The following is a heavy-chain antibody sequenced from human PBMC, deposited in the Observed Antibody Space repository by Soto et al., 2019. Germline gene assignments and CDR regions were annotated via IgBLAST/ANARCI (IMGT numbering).Heavy chain of an antibody. CDR3: ARVYYDFWSGYSDY. Sequence: SETLSLTCAVYGGSFSGYYWSWIRQPPGKGLEWIGEINHSGSTNYNPSLKSRVTISVETSKNQFSLKLSSVTAADTAVYYCARVYYDFWSGYSDYWGQGTLVTVSS. CDR1: GGSFSGYY. D-gene: IGHD3-3*01. V-gene: IGHV4-34*01. CDR2: INHSGST. J-gene: IGHJ4*02.